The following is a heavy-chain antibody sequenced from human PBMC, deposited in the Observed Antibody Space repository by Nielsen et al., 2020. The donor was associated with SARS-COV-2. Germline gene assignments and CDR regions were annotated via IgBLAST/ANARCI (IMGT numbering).Heavy chain of an antibody. CDR2: INGDGGDK. V-gene: IGHV3-7*01. J-gene: IGHJ3*01. CDR1: GFTFDDYA. Sequence: GESLKISCAASGFTFDDYAMTWVRQAPGKGLEWVASINGDGGDKYYVDSVKGRFTISRDNPKNSLYLQMGSLRAEDTAVYYCARGETSYAGGSGFQEAFDVWGQGTLVTVSS. CDR3: ARGETSYAGGSGFQEAFDV. D-gene: IGHD4-23*01.